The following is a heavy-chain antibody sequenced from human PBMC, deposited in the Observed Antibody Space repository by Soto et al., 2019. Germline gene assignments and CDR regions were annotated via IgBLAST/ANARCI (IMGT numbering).Heavy chain of an antibody. J-gene: IGHJ4*02. Sequence: SETLSLTCTVSGGSISDSNDHWGWIRQSPGKGLEWIGSMFYNGITYYNPSLKSRVTISVDTSKTQFSLMLTSVTAADTAVYYCARHPSRTYSIIASWGQRALVTVSS. CDR1: GGSISDSNDH. D-gene: IGHD1-26*01. CDR3: ARHPSRTYSIIAS. CDR2: MFYNGIT. V-gene: IGHV4-39*01.